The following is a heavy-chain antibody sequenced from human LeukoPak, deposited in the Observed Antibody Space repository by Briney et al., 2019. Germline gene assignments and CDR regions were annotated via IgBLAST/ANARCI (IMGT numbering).Heavy chain of an antibody. CDR1: GFTFSSYS. CDR2: ISSSSSYI. J-gene: IGHJ4*02. Sequence: GGSLRLSCAASGFTFSSYSMNWVRQAPGKGLEWVSSISSSSSYIYYADSVKGRFTISRDNAKNSLYLQMNSLRAEDTAVYYCARQYCTNGVCYQRGEDYWGQGTLVTVSS. D-gene: IGHD2-8*01. CDR3: ARQYCTNGVCYQRGEDY. V-gene: IGHV3-21*01.